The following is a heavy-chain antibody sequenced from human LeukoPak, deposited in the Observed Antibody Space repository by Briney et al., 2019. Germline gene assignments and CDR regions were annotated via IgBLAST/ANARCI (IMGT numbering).Heavy chain of an antibody. V-gene: IGHV3-74*01. D-gene: IGHD4-17*01. CDR3: ARDGRTYGDAFDI. CDR1: GFTFSRSW. Sequence: GGSLRLSCAASGFTFSRSWMHWVRQSPGKGLVWVSRLNDDGSTTTYADSVKGRFTISRDNAKNTLYLQMNSLRAEDTAVYYCARDGRTYGDAFDIWGQGTMVTVSS. J-gene: IGHJ3*02. CDR2: LNDDGSTT.